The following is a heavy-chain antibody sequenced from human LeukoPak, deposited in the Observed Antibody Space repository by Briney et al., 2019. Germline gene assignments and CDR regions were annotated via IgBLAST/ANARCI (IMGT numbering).Heavy chain of an antibody. Sequence: SETLSLTCTVSGGSISSRAYYWSWIRQPPGKGLEWIGYIYYSGSTNYNPSLKSRVTISVDTSKNQFSLKLSSVTAADTAVYYCARGQYHITRGFDPWGQGTLVTVSS. CDR1: GGSISSRAYY. CDR3: ARGQYHITRGFDP. D-gene: IGHD3-10*01. CDR2: IYYSGST. V-gene: IGHV4-61*08. J-gene: IGHJ5*02.